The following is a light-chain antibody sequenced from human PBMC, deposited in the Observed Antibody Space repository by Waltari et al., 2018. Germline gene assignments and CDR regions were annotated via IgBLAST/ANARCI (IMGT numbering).Light chain of an antibody. CDR3: QQRSNWPPVT. CDR1: QSVLYSSNNKNY. V-gene: IGKV4-1*01. J-gene: IGKJ2*01. CDR2: DAS. Sequence: DIVMTQSPDSLAMSLGERATINCKSSQSVLYSSNNKNYLAWYQQKPGQPPKLLIYDASNRATGIPARFSGSGSGTDFTLTISSLEPEDFAVYYCQQRSNWPPVTFGQGTKLEIK.